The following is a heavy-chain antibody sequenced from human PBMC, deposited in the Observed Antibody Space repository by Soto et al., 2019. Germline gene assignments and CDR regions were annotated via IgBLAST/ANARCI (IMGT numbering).Heavy chain of an antibody. J-gene: IGHJ5*02. CDR2: VSTYNGDT. D-gene: IGHD2-2*01. CDR3: ARGYCNSPSCSGRDWFDP. CDR1: AYTFTNYG. V-gene: IGHV1-18*01. Sequence: QVHLVQSGAEVKKPGASVKVSCKASAYTFTNYGINWVRQAPGQGLEWMGWVSTYNGDTKYAQKLQGRVTMTTDTSTSTANMELRSLISDDTAVYYCARGYCNSPSCSGRDWFDPWGQGTLGTVSP.